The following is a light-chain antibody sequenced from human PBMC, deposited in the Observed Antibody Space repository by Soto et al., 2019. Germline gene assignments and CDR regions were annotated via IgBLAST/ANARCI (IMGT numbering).Light chain of an antibody. J-gene: IGKJ3*01. CDR3: QQLNSYPFT. CDR2: AAS. V-gene: IGKV1-9*01. CDR1: QGISSY. Sequence: DIQLTQSPSFLSASVGDRVTITCRASQGISSYLAWYQQKPGKAPKLLIYAASTLESGVPSRFSGSGSGTEFTLTISSLQPEDFATYYCQQLNSYPFTVGPENKVDIK.